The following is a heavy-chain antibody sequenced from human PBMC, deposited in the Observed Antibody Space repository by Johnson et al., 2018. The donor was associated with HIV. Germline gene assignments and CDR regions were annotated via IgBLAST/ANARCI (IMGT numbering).Heavy chain of an antibody. D-gene: IGHD1-7*01. CDR1: GFTFSNYA. CDR2: IHWNGAGT. V-gene: IGHV3-20*04. Sequence: VQLVESGGGVVQPGRSLRLSCAASGFTFSNYAMHWVRQAPGKGLEWVSGIHWNGAGTGYADSVKGRFTISRDNAKKSLYLQMNSLRAEDTALYYCARDHTPVTGTTYHDAVEIWGQGTMVTVSS. CDR3: ARDHTPVTGTTYHDAVEI. J-gene: IGHJ3*02.